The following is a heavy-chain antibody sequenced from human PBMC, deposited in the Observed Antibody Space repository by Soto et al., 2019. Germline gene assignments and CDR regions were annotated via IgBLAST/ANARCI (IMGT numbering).Heavy chain of an antibody. D-gene: IGHD3-10*01. CDR2: IYTSGST. V-gene: IGHV4-4*07. CDR1: GGSISSYY. CDR3: ARDFEATMVRGVIIAYYYYGMDV. Sequence: PSETLSLTCTVSGGSISSYYWSWIRQPAGKGLEWIGRIYTSGSTNYNPSLKSRVTMSVDTSKNQFSLKLSSVTAADTAVYYCARDFEATMVRGVIIAYYYYGMDVWGQGTTVTVSS. J-gene: IGHJ6*02.